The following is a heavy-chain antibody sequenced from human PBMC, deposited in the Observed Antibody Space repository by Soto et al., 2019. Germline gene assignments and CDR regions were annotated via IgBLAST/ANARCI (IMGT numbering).Heavy chain of an antibody. J-gene: IGHJ4*02. CDR2: MNPNSGNT. Sequence: ASVKVSCKASGYTFTGYYMHWVRQAPGQGLEWMGWMNPNSGNTGYAQKFQGRVTMTRNTSISTAYMELSSLRSEDTAVYYCAIMYSGSYSGPRQFDYWGQGTLVTVSS. V-gene: IGHV1-8*02. D-gene: IGHD1-26*01. CDR3: AIMYSGSYSGPRQFDY. CDR1: GYTFTGYY.